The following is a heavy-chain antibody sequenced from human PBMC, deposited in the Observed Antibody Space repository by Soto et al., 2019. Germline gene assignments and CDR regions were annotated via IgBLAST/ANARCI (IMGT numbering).Heavy chain of an antibody. CDR2: IIPICGTT. D-gene: IGHD2-15*01. Sequence: QVQLVQSGAEVKKPGSSVKVSCKASGCTFSSYAISWVRQTPGQGLEWMGGIIPICGTTNYAQKFQGRVTIPADESTSTAYMGLSSLRSEDTAVYYCARVVTVVKSFHYWYFDLWGRGTLVTVSS. CDR1: GCTFSSYA. J-gene: IGHJ2*01. CDR3: ARVVTVVKSFHYWYFDL. V-gene: IGHV1-69*12.